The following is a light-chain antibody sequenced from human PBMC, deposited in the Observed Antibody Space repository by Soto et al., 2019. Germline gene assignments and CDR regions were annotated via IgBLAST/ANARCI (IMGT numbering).Light chain of an antibody. V-gene: IGLV2-11*01. CDR1: SSDVGGYNH. CDR3: CSYAGSRYV. J-gene: IGLJ1*01. CDR2: DVS. Sequence: QSALTQPRSVSGSPGQSVTISCTGTSSDVGGYNHVSWYQQHPGKAPKLMIYDVSKRPSGVPDRFSGSKSGNTASLTISGLQAEDEADYYCCSYAGSRYVFGTGTKLTVL.